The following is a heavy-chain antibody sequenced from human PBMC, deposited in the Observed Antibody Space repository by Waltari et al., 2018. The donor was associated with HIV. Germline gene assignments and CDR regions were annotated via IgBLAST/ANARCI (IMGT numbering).Heavy chain of an antibody. CDR2: INPNSGGT. D-gene: IGHD6-19*01. Sequence: QVQPMQPGPAGKKSGASVKISCRSSGYTLVAYTLHWARQGPGQGLAWVGWINPNSGGTNYAQKFQGRITMTRDTSINTAYMELSSLRSDDTSVYFCARVREEQWLVPDFYYFAMDVWGQGTTVIVSS. J-gene: IGHJ6*02. CDR3: ARVREEQWLVPDFYYFAMDV. V-gene: IGHV1-2*02. CDR1: GYTLVAYT.